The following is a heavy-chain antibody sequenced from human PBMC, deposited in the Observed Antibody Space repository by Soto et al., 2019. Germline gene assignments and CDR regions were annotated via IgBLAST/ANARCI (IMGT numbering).Heavy chain of an antibody. CDR3: AREPIVEAPIDWFDP. V-gene: IGHV3-11*06. CDR2: ISSSSSYT. Sequence: QVQLVESGGGLVKPGGSLRLSCAASGFTFSDYYMSWIRQAPGKGLEWVSYISSSSSYTNYADSVKGRFTISRDNAKNPPYLQMNSLRAEDTAVYYCAREPIVEAPIDWFDPWGQGTLVTVSS. CDR1: GFTFSDYY. J-gene: IGHJ5*02. D-gene: IGHD1-26*01.